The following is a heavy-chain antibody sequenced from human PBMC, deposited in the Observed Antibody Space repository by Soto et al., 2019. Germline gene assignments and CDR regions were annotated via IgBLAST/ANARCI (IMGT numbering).Heavy chain of an antibody. Sequence: ASVKVSCKASGYSFTSYGISWVRQAPGQGPEWMGWISGHNGNTNHPQSLQGRVTMTTDTSRNTAYMELRSLRSDDTAVYYCARHRFNCGAGTGYYYFGYWGQGTLGTVAS. D-gene: IGHD3-9*01. CDR3: ARHRFNCGAGTGYYYFGY. CDR2: ISGHNGNT. V-gene: IGHV1-18*04. CDR1: GYSFTSYG. J-gene: IGHJ4*02.